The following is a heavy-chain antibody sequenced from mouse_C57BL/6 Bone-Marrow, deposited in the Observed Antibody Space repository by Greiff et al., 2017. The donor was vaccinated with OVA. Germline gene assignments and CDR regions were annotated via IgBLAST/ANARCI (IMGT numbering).Heavy chain of an antibody. J-gene: IGHJ4*01. CDR1: CYTFTSYG. Sequence: QVQLQQSGAELARPGASVKLSCKASCYTFTSYGISWVKQRTGQGLEWIGEIYPRSGNTYYNEKFKGKATLTADKSSSTAYMELRSLTSEDSAVYFCARGNYDHYAMDYWGQGTSVTVSS. CDR3: ARGNYDHYAMDY. D-gene: IGHD2-4*01. V-gene: IGHV1-81*01. CDR2: IYPRSGNT.